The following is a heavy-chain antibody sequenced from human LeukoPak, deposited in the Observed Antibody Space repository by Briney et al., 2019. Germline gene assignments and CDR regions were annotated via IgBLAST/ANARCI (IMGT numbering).Heavy chain of an antibody. Sequence: PGGSLRLSCVVSGFTFTNYGMHWVRQAPGKGLDCVASTAYDGSNENNAESVKGRFTISRDNSKNTLFLQLNSLRAEDTAVYYCARPSGSVTIFGVVDYFDYWGQGSLVTVSS. CDR1: GFTFTNYG. CDR3: ARPSGSVTIFGVVDYFDY. J-gene: IGHJ4*02. D-gene: IGHD3-3*01. CDR2: TAYDGSNE. V-gene: IGHV3-30*04.